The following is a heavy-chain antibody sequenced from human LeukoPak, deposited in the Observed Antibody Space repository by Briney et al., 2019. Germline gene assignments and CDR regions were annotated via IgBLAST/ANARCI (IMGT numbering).Heavy chain of an antibody. D-gene: IGHD1-7*01. CDR3: ARLLGGTYYYFDF. J-gene: IGHJ4*02. CDR1: GYSFSSYW. V-gene: IGHV5-51*01. Sequence: GESLKISCEGSGYSFSSYWIAWVRQMPGKGLEWIGIIYPRDSRTTYSPSFQGQVTISADKSISTAYLQWSSLKASDTAMYYCARLLGGTYYYFDFWGQGTLVTVSS. CDR2: IYPRDSRT.